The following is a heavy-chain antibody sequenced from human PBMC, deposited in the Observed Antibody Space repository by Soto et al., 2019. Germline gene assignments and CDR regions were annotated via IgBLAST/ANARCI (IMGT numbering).Heavy chain of an antibody. V-gene: IGHV3-53*02. J-gene: IGHJ5*02. D-gene: IGHD6-6*01. CDR1: GFTVSNNY. Sequence: EVQLVETGGGLIQPGGSLRLSCAASGFTVSNNYMSWVRQAPGKGLEWVSLIYAGGSTAYAESVKGRFTISRDNSKNTMYLQMNSRRAEDTAVYYCARYSSSAGWFDPWGQGTLVTVSS. CDR2: IYAGGST. CDR3: ARYSSSAGWFDP.